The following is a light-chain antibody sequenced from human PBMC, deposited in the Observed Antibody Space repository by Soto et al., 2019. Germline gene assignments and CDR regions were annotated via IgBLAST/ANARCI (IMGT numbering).Light chain of an antibody. CDR3: QQYNTYWT. V-gene: IGKV1-5*01. J-gene: IGKJ1*01. Sequence: DIQMTQSPSTLSASVGDRVTITCRASQSISTWLAWYQQKPGKAPKLLIYDASNLERGVTTRFSGSGFGTEFTLTISSLQPDDSATYFCQQYNTYWTFGQGTKVEIE. CDR2: DAS. CDR1: QSISTW.